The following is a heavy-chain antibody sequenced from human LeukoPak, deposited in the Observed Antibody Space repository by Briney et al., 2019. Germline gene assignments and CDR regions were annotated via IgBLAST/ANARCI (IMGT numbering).Heavy chain of an antibody. D-gene: IGHD6-19*01. Sequence: GGSLRLSCAASGFTFSSYAMSWVRQAPGMGLEWVSAISGSGGSTYYADSVKGRFTISRDNSKNTLYLQMNSLRVEDTAVYYCARGNRSSGWSYWGQGTLVTVSS. CDR3: ARGNRSSGWSY. J-gene: IGHJ4*02. CDR2: ISGSGGST. CDR1: GFTFSSYA. V-gene: IGHV3-23*01.